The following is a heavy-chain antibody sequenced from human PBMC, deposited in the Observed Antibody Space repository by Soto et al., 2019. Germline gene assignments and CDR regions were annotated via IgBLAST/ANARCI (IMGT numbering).Heavy chain of an antibody. V-gene: IGHV1-46*01. D-gene: IGHD1-26*01. CDR2: INPGYPAGRSS. J-gene: IGHJ6*02. CDR3: AREAIVAGATTGMDG. CDR1: GYTLTTFI. Sequence: SLQVSCTTSGYTLTTFIMHWLRQALGQGQEWIGVINPGYPAGRSSTYAKKIQGRATTTTDKSTSTVYMELSRLRSDDTAVYYCAREAIVAGATTGMDGWGQGTTVTVYS.